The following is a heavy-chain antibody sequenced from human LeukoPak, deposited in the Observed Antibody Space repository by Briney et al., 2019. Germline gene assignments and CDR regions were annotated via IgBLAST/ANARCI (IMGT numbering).Heavy chain of an antibody. Sequence: PSETLSLTCAVNGGSFSGYYWTWIRQPPGKGLEWIGEINHSGRTKCTPSLESRVTISGDTSKKQFSLKLSYVTAADTAVYYCERGPPYDYDSSGYYRFDYWGQGILVTVSA. V-gene: IGHV4-34*01. D-gene: IGHD3-22*01. CDR1: GGSFSGYY. CDR3: ERGPPYDYDSSGYYRFDY. CDR2: INHSGRT. J-gene: IGHJ4*02.